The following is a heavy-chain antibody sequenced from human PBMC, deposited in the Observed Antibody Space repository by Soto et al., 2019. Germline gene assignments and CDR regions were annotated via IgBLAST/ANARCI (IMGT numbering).Heavy chain of an antibody. J-gene: IGHJ6*02. D-gene: IGHD1-20*01. CDR3: ASLNNWSSGDGRIDV. Sequence: QVQLVQSGAEVNKPGSSVKVSCKASGGTFNTYTISWVRQVPGQGLEWMGGIMPLYAKPTYAQTFQGRLMIAADEHTNTVYMELSSLRSEDTALYYCASLNNWSSGDGRIDVWGRGTAASVSS. CDR2: IMPLYAKP. CDR1: GGTFNTYT. V-gene: IGHV1-69*01.